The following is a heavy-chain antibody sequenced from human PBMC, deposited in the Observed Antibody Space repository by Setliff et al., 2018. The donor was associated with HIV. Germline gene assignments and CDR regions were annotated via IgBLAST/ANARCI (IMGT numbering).Heavy chain of an antibody. CDR1: GFTFSDHY. Sequence: PGGSLRLSCAASGFTFSDHYMNWVRQAPGKGLEWIGTVYYSGSTYYNPSLKSRVTISVDTSENQFSLKLSSVTAADTAVYYCARDGYSSSWYVISGSFDYWGQGILVTVSS. CDR2: VYYSGST. CDR3: ARDGYSSSWYVISGSFDY. J-gene: IGHJ4*02. D-gene: IGHD6-13*01. V-gene: IGHV4-38-2*02.